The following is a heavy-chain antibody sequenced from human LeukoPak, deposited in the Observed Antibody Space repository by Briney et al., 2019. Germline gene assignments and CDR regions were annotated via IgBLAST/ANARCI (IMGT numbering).Heavy chain of an antibody. CDR2: INHSGGT. D-gene: IGHD2-2*02. Sequence: SETLSLTCAVYAGSFSGYYWIWSRQPPRKGREWIGAINHSGGTNYNPSLKSRVTISVDTSKNQFSLKLSSVTAADTAVYYCARGRYCSSTSCYTGRSYYYYYMDVWGKGTTVTVSS. CDR3: ARGRYCSSTSCYTGRSYYYYYMDV. CDR1: AGSFSGYY. V-gene: IGHV4-34*01. J-gene: IGHJ6*03.